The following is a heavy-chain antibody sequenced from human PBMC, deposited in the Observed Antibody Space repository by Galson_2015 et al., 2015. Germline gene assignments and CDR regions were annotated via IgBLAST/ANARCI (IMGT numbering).Heavy chain of an antibody. J-gene: IGHJ6*02. CDR1: GFTFSNAW. D-gene: IGHD6-13*01. CDR3: TTVSSSWLYYYYGMDV. V-gene: IGHV3-15*01. CDR2: IKSKTDGGTT. Sequence: SLRLSCAASGFTFSNAWMSWVRQAPGKGLEWVGRIKSKTDGGTTDYAAPVKGRFTISRDDSKNTLYLQMNSLKTEDTAVYYCTTVSSSWLYYYYGMDVWGQGTTVTVSS.